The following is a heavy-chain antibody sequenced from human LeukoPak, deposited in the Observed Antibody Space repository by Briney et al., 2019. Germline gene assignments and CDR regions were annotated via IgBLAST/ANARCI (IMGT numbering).Heavy chain of an antibody. CDR2: IYYSGST. V-gene: IGHV4-59*08. CDR1: GGSISRYY. D-gene: IGHD2-21*02. CDR3: ARLEGDPTETSKSGYYFDY. Sequence: SETLSLTCTVSGGSISRYYWSWIRQPPGKGLEWIGYIYYSGSTNYNPSLKSRVTISVDTPKNQFSLKLSSVTAADTAVYYCARLEGDPTETSKSGYYFDYWGQGTLVTVSS. J-gene: IGHJ4*02.